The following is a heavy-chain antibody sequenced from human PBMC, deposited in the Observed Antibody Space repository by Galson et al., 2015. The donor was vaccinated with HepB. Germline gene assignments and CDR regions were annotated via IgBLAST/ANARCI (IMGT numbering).Heavy chain of an antibody. V-gene: IGHV1-3*01. CDR2: INAGNGNT. CDR3: AGPEAYHSSGWSSDYYYYGMDV. D-gene: IGHD6-19*01. J-gene: IGHJ6*02. CDR1: GYTFTSYA. Sequence: SCKASGYTFTSYAMHWVRQAPGQRLEWMGWINAGNGNTKYSQKFQGRVTITRDTSASTAYMELSSLRSEDTAVYYCAGPEAYHSSGWSSDYYYYGMDVWGQGTTGTVSS.